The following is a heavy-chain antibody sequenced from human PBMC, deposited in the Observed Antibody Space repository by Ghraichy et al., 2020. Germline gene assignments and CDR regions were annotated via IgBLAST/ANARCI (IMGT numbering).Heavy chain of an antibody. CDR3: ARDLGS. D-gene: IGHD7-27*01. J-gene: IGHJ6*02. CDR1: GFTFSDHY. V-gene: IGHV3-72*01. CDR2: SGKKASSFTT. Sequence: SLNISCAASGFTFSDHYMDWVRQAPGKGLEWVGRSGKKASSFTTEYAASVKGRFTISRDDSKNSLYLQMTSLKTEDTAVYYCARDLGSWGQGTTVTVSS.